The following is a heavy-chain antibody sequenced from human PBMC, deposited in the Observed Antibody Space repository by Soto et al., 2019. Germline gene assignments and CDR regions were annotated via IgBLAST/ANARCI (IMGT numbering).Heavy chain of an antibody. D-gene: IGHD6-19*01. CDR1: GDSVSSNSAA. Sequence: KQSQTLSLTCAISGDSVSSNSAAWNWIRQSPSRGLEWLGRTYYRSKWNNDYAVSVKSRITINPDPSKNQFSLQLNSVTPEDTAVYYCARGGTAVAGIPQADLGDDYFDYWGQGTLVTVSS. CDR3: ARGGTAVAGIPQADLGDDYFDY. V-gene: IGHV6-1*01. J-gene: IGHJ4*02. CDR2: TYYRSKWNN.